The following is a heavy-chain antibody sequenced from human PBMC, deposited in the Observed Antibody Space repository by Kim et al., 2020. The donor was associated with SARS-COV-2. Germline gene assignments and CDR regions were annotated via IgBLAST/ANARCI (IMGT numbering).Heavy chain of an antibody. Sequence: SQTLSLTCAISGDSVSSNSAAWNWIRQSPSRGLEWLGRTYYRSKWYNDYAVSVKSRITINPDTSKNQFSLQLNSVTPEDTAVYYCARNHIVVVPAAMSGWFDYWGQGTLVTVSS. CDR1: GDSVSSNSAA. CDR2: TYYRSKWYN. CDR3: ARNHIVVVPAAMSGWFDY. J-gene: IGHJ4*02. D-gene: IGHD2-2*01. V-gene: IGHV6-1*01.